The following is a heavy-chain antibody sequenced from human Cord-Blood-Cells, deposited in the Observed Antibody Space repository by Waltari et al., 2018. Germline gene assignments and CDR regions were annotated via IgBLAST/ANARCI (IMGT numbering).Heavy chain of an antibody. CDR1: GGTFSSYA. CDR2: IIPIFGTA. CDR3: ARFPMVQGVIRAPYDFDY. V-gene: IGHV1-69*01. Sequence: QVQLVQSGAEVKKPGSSVKVSCKASGGTFSSYAISWVRQAPGQGLEWMGGIIPIFGTASSAQKCQGRVTITADESTSTAYMELSRLRSEDTAVYYCARFPMVQGVIRAPYDFDYWGQGTLVTVSS. D-gene: IGHD3-10*01. J-gene: IGHJ4*02.